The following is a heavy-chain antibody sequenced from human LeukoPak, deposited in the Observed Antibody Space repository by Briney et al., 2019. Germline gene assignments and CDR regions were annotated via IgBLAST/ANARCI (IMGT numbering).Heavy chain of an antibody. CDR1: GFSFSSYW. V-gene: IGHV3-7*01. CDR2: IKQDGSEK. D-gene: IGHD6-13*01. Sequence: PGGSLRLSCAASGFSFSSYWMTWVRQAPGKGLEWVANIKQDGSEKYYVDSVIGRFTISRDNAKNSLYLQMNSLRAEDTAVYYCARMSTSSWYVCDYWGQGTLVTVSS. CDR3: ARMSTSSWYVCDY. J-gene: IGHJ4*02.